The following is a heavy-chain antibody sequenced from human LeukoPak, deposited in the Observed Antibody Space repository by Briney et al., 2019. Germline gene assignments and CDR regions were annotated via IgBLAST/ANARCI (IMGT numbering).Heavy chain of an antibody. J-gene: IGHJ3*02. Sequence: GGSLRLSCAASGFTVSTNYMSWVRQAPGKGLEWVSFIYSGGRTDYADSVKGRFTISRDSSKNTLYLQMNSLRVEDTAVYYCARDSQYCSSGSCSPGASDIWGQGTKVTVSS. CDR3: ARDSQYCSSGSCSPGASDI. CDR2: IYSGGRT. D-gene: IGHD2-15*01. CDR1: GFTVSTNY. V-gene: IGHV3-53*01.